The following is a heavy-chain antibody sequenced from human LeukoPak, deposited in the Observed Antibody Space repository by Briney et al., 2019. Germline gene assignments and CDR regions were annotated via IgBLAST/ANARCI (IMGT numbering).Heavy chain of an antibody. D-gene: IGHD3-10*01. CDR2: IWYDGSNK. CDR3: AKDFKSYPSSGTPSDY. J-gene: IGHJ4*02. V-gene: IGHV3-33*06. Sequence: GGSLRLSCAASGFTSSRNGMHWVRQAPGKGLEWVAVIWYDGSNKYYADSVKGRFTISRDNSNNTLYLQMNSLRAEEPAVYYCAKDFKSYPSSGTPSDYWGQGPLVTVSS. CDR1: GFTSSRNG.